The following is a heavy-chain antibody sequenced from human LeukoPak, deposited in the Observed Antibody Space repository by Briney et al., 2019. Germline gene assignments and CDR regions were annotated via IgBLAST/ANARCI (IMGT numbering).Heavy chain of an antibody. CDR1: GFTFISYS. D-gene: IGHD2-2*01. J-gene: IGHJ4*02. CDR2: ISSSSSTI. Sequence: GGSLRIYCAASGFTFISYSMDWVRQAPGKGLEGVSYISSSSSTIYYADSVKGRFTISRENAKNSLYLQMDSLRAKDTAVYYCARVGVGMYHFDHWGQGTLVTVSS. CDR3: ARVGVGMYHFDH. V-gene: IGHV3-48*01.